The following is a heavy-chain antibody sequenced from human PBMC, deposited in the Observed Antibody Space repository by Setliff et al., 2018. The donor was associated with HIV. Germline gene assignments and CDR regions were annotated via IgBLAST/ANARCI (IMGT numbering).Heavy chain of an antibody. Sequence: PGGSLRLSCAASGFTFMNYAMSWVRQAPGKGLAWVSTISGSGGNTYYADSVKGRFTISRDNSKETLYLQMSSLRVEDTAVYYCAKNRQQLDPREFDYWGQGTLVTVSS. CDR1: GFTFMNYA. D-gene: IGHD6-13*01. V-gene: IGHV3-23*01. J-gene: IGHJ4*02. CDR2: ISGSGGNT. CDR3: AKNRQQLDPREFDY.